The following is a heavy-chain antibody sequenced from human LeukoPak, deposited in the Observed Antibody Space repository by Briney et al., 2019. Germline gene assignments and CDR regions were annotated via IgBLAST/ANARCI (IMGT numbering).Heavy chain of an antibody. CDR3: AREAKDYYDSSGYAQYFQH. Sequence: GGSLRLSCALSGRPFSSSIMHWVRRAPGKGLEWVAGMSFDGSQYYVESVKGRFTISRDNSGNTVYLHMTSLRPEDTAVYYCAREAKDYYDSSGYAQYFQHWGQGTLVTVSS. D-gene: IGHD3-22*01. CDR1: GRPFSSSI. J-gene: IGHJ1*01. CDR2: MSFDGSQ. V-gene: IGHV3-30*03.